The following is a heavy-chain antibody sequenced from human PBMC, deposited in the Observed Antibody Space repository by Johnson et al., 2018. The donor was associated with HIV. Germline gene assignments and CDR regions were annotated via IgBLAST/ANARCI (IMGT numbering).Heavy chain of an antibody. CDR1: GFTFSSYG. V-gene: IGHV3-33*01. J-gene: IGHJ3*02. CDR2: IWYDGINK. D-gene: IGHD6-6*01. Sequence: VQLVESGGGVVQPGRSLRLSCAAFGFTFSSYGIHWVRQAPGKGLEWVAVIWYDGINKYYADSVKGRFTISRDNSKNTLYLQMGSLRAEDMAVYYCARAGGSSLAFDIWGQGTMVTVSS. CDR3: ARAGGSSLAFDI.